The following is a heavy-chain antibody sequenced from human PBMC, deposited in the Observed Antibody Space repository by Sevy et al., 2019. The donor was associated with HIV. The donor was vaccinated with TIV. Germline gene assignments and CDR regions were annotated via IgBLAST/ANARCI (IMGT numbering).Heavy chain of an antibody. Sequence: GGSLRLSCAASRFTFSDYGMHWVRQAPGKGLEWVAIISYDGSNKYYADSVKGRFTISRDNSKNTLYLQINSLRADDTAVYYCAKGYEGSGNSDYFDHWGQGTLVTVSS. V-gene: IGHV3-30*18. CDR2: ISYDGSNK. CDR3: AKGYEGSGNSDYFDH. D-gene: IGHD3-10*01. CDR1: RFTFSDYG. J-gene: IGHJ4*02.